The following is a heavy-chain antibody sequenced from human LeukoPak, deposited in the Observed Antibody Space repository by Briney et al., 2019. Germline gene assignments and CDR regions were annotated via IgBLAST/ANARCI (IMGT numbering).Heavy chain of an antibody. J-gene: IGHJ4*02. CDR3: ARGPAIAVAGLDYYFDY. CDR2: IKQDGSEK. Sequence: GGSLRLSCAASGFTFSSYWMSWVGQAPGKGLEWVANIKQDGSEKYYVDSVKGRFTISRDNAKNSLYLQMNSLRAEDTAVYYCARGPAIAVAGLDYYFDYWGQGTLVTVSS. CDR1: GFTFSSYW. V-gene: IGHV3-7*03. D-gene: IGHD6-19*01.